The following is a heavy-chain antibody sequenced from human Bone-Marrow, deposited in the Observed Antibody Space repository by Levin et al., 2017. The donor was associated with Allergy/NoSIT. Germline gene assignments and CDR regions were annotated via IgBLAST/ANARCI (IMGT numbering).Heavy chain of an antibody. CDR3: TRDRWVVLTTRVYYFDF. V-gene: IGHV3-30-3*01. J-gene: IGHJ4*02. CDR2: ASFDGHNK. Sequence: GGSLRLSCAASRFTFSAYAMHWVRQAPGKGLEWVAVASFDGHNKYYADSVTGRFTISRDNSKKTLYLQMDILRPEDPAVYYCTRDRWVVLTTRVYYFDFWGRGTLVTVSS. CDR1: RFTFSAYA. D-gene: IGHD2/OR15-2a*01.